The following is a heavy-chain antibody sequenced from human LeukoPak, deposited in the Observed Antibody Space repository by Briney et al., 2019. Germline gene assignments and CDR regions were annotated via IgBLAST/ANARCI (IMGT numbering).Heavy chain of an antibody. V-gene: IGHV3-33*01. CDR3: ATSREYSGYDPGH. Sequence: GGSLRLSCAASGFTFSTYGMHWVRQAPGKGLEWLAVIWYDGSNIYYADSVKGRFAISRDNSKNTLYLLLNSLRAEDTAVYYCATSREYSGYDPGHWGQGTLVTVSS. J-gene: IGHJ4*02. CDR2: IWYDGSNI. CDR1: GFTFSTYG. D-gene: IGHD5-12*01.